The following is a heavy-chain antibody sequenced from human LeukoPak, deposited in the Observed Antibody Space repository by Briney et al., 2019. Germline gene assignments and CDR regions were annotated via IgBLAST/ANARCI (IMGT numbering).Heavy chain of an antibody. D-gene: IGHD1-26*01. CDR1: GFTFSSYS. Sequence: PGGSLRLSCAASGFTFSSYSMNWVRQAPGKGLEWVSSISSSSSYIYYADSVKGRFTISRDNAKNSLYLQMNSLRAEDTAVYYCARDIGKIVGAHPIDYWGQGTLVTVSS. J-gene: IGHJ4*02. CDR2: ISSSSSYI. CDR3: ARDIGKIVGAHPIDY. V-gene: IGHV3-21*01.